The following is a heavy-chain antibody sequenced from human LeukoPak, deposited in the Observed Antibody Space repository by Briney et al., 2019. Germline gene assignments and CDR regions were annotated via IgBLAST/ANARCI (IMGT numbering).Heavy chain of an antibody. J-gene: IGHJ4*02. V-gene: IGHV4-59*01. D-gene: IGHD2/OR15-2a*01. CDR3: AREDSTLGIDY. CDR1: GDSINNYY. CDR2: IYYIGST. Sequence: PSETLSLTCTVSGDSINNYYWTWIRQPPGKGLEWIGYIYYIGSTNYNPSLKSRVTISADMSKNQFSLKLSSVTAADTAVYYCAREDSTLGIDYWGQGTLVTVSS.